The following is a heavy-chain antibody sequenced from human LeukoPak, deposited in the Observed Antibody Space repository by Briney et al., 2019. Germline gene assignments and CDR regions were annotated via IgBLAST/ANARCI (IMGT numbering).Heavy chain of an antibody. CDR3: ARQNYYGSGSYLSFDY. Sequence: KPSETLSLTCTVSGGSISSSSYYWGWIRQPPGKGLEWIGSIYYSGSTYYNPSLKSRVTISVDTSKNQFSLKLSSVTAADTAVYYCARQNYYGSGSYLSFDYWGQGTLVTVSS. D-gene: IGHD3-10*01. CDR2: IYYSGST. V-gene: IGHV4-39*01. J-gene: IGHJ4*02. CDR1: GGSISSSSYY.